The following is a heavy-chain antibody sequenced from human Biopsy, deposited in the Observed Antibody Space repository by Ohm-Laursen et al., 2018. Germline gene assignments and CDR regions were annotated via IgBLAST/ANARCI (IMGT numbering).Heavy chain of an antibody. V-gene: IGHV4-4*07. J-gene: IGHJ3*02. CDR3: AGIVLGPTNDAFDI. CDR1: GDSIRNYY. Sequence: GTLSLTCTVSGDSIRNYYWSWIRQAAGKVLEWIGRIYPGGGTIYNPSLKSRVTMSVDTSKNHFSLNLNSVTAADTAVYYCAGIVLGPTNDAFDIWGQGTMVTVSS. D-gene: IGHD1-26*01. CDR2: IYPGGGT.